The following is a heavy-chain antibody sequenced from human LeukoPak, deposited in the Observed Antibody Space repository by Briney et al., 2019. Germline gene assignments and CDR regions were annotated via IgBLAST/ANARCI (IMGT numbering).Heavy chain of an antibody. CDR2: ICHSGST. J-gene: IGHJ4*02. CDR3: ARVTYSVFDY. Sequence: SETLSLTCTVSGYSISSGYYWGWIRQPPGKGLEWIGSICHSGSTYYNPSLKSRVTISVDTSKNQFSLKLSSVTAADTAVYYCARVTYSVFDYWGQGTLVTVSS. D-gene: IGHD2-21*01. CDR1: GYSISSGYY. V-gene: IGHV4-38-2*02.